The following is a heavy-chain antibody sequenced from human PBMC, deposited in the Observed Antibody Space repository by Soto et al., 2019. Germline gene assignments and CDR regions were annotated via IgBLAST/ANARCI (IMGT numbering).Heavy chain of an antibody. V-gene: IGHV1-8*01. CDR3: AGLYHYDSSGYYDY. D-gene: IGHD3-22*01. CDR1: GYSFTSLD. CDR2: MEPSTGRT. Sequence: ASVKVSCKASGYSFTSLDINWVRQTAGQGLEWMGWMEPSTGRTGYAQKFQGRVTMTRDTSTSTFHMELSSLTSEDTAVYYCAGLYHYDSSGYYDYWGQGTLVTVSS. J-gene: IGHJ4*02.